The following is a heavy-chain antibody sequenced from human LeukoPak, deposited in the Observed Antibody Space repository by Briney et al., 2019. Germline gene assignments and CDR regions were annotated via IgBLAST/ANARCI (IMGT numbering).Heavy chain of an antibody. CDR2: IYPGDSDT. CDR3: ARRSSRDGYIFLDY. CDR1: GYSFTIYW. Sequence: GESLKISCKGSGYSFTIYWIGWVRQMPGKGLEWMGIIYPGDSDTRYRPSFQGQVTISADKSISTAYLQWSSLKASDTAMYYCARRSSRDGYIFLDYWGQGTLVTVSS. J-gene: IGHJ4*02. V-gene: IGHV5-51*01. D-gene: IGHD5-24*01.